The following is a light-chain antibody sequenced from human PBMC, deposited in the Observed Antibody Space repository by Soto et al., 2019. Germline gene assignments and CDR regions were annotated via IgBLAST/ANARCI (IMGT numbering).Light chain of an antibody. Sequence: QSALTQPASVSGSPGQSITISCTGTSSDVGGYNYVSWYQQHPGKAPKLMIYDVSNRPSGVSNRFSGSKSGNTASLTISGLQAEHEADYYCSSYTSISTLLYVFATGTKVTVL. V-gene: IGLV2-14*01. CDR2: DVS. CDR3: SSYTSISTLLYV. J-gene: IGLJ1*01. CDR1: SSDVGGYNY.